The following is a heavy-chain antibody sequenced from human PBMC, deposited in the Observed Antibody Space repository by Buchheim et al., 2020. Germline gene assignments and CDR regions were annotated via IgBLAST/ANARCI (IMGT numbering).Heavy chain of an antibody. D-gene: IGHD1-7*01. J-gene: IGHJ6*02. V-gene: IGHV3-48*02. Sequence: EVQLVESGGGLVQPGGSLRLSCAASGFTFSSYSMNWVRQAPGKGLEWVSYLSSSSSTIYYADSVKGRFTISRDNAKNSIYLQMNSLRDEDTAVYYCARWGRTGTTPNYYYGMDVWGQGTT. CDR1: GFTFSSYS. CDR2: LSSSSSTI. CDR3: ARWGRTGTTPNYYYGMDV.